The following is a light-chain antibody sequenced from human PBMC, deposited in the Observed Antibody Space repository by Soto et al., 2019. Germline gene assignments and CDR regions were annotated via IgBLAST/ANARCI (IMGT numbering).Light chain of an antibody. V-gene: IGKV1-5*03. CDR1: QSIGSW. Sequence: DTQMTKSPSTLSASVGDRVPDTWRASQSIGSWLAWYQQKPGKAPQTLIYKASILENGVPSRFSGSGSGTEFTLSISSLQPEDFATYYSPQYNSYWSCGHGIKVDLK. J-gene: IGKJ1*01. CDR3: PQYNSYWS. CDR2: KAS.